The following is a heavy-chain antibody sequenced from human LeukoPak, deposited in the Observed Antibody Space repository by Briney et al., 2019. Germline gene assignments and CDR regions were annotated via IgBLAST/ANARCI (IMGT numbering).Heavy chain of an antibody. Sequence: GASVKVSCRASGYTFTTYGISWVRQAPGQGLEWMGWISTYNNNTNYAQKLQGRVTMTTDTSTSTAYMELRSLRSDDTAVYYCAIGTGYSGYDYYFDYWGQGTLVTVSS. CDR1: GYTFTTYG. CDR3: AIGTGYSGYDYYFDY. CDR2: ISTYNNNT. J-gene: IGHJ4*02. D-gene: IGHD5-12*01. V-gene: IGHV1-18*01.